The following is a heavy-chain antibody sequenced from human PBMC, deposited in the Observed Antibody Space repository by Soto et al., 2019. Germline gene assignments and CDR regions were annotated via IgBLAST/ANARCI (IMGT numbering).Heavy chain of an antibody. D-gene: IGHD4-17*01. CDR2: IYYSGST. J-gene: IGHJ4*02. Sequence: QVQLQESGPGLVKPSETLSLTCTVSGGSISSYYWSWIRQPPGKGLEWIGYIYYSGSTNYNPSLKSRVTISVDTSKNQFSLKLSSVTAADTAVYYCARGDYNEVFDYWGQGTLVTVSS. CDR3: ARGDYNEVFDY. V-gene: IGHV4-59*08. CDR1: GGSISSYY.